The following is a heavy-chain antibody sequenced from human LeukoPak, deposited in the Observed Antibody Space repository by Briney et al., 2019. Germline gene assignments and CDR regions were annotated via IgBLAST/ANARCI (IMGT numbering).Heavy chain of an antibody. V-gene: IGHV1-2*02. J-gene: IGHJ4*02. CDR1: GYTFTNYY. CDR3: ARDRGDYGEKNYFDY. D-gene: IGHD4-17*01. CDR2: INPHSGAT. Sequence: SVKVSCKATGYTFTNYYIHWVQQAPGQGLEWMGWINPHSGATNYVQKFQGRVTMTRGTSISTAYMELSRLRSDDTAVYYCARDRGDYGEKNYFDYWGQGTLVTVSS.